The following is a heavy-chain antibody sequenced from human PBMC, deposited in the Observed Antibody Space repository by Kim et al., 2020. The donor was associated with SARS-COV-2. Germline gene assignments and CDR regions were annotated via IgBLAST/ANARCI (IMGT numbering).Heavy chain of an antibody. CDR3: AKDGGYCSGGSCRSTNY. J-gene: IGHJ4*02. CDR2: ISGSGGST. CDR1: GFTFSSYA. Sequence: GGSLRLSCAASGFTFSSYAMSWVRQAPGKGLEWVSAISGSGGSTYYADSVKGRFTISRDNSKNTLYLQMNSLRAEDTAVYYCAKDGGYCSGGSCRSTNYWGQGTLVTVSS. D-gene: IGHD2-15*01. V-gene: IGHV3-23*01.